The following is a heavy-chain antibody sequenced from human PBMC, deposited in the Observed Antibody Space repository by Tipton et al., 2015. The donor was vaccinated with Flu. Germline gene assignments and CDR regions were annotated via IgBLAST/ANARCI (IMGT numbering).Heavy chain of an antibody. J-gene: IGHJ6*02. D-gene: IGHD6-13*01. V-gene: IGHV4-34*01. CDR3: ARREGGSSWYVGYYYYGMDV. CDR2: INHSGST. Sequence: TLSLTCAVYGGSFRGYYWSWIRQPPGKGLEWIGEINHSGSTNYNPSLKSRVTISVDTSKNQFSLKLSSVTAADTAVYYCARREGGSSWYVGYYYYGMDVWGQGTTVTVSS. CDR1: GGSFRGYY.